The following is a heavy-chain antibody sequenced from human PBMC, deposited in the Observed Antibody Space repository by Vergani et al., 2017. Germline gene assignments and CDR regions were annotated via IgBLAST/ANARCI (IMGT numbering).Heavy chain of an antibody. Sequence: EVQPVESGGGLVKPGGSLRLSCTTSGFTFSSAWMSWVRQAPGKGLEWVSVISGNGGTTYYADSVNGRFTISRDNSKNTLYLQMNSLRAEDTALYYCAKDIEMNCRGYFDSWGQGTLVTVSS. CDR3: AKDIEMNCRGYFDS. CDR2: ISGNGGTT. CDR1: GFTFSSAW. J-gene: IGHJ4*02. V-gene: IGHV3-23*04. D-gene: IGHD3-10*01.